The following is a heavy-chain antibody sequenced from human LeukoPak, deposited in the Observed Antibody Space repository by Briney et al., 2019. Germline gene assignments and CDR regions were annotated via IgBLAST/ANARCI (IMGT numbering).Heavy chain of an antibody. D-gene: IGHD3/OR15-3a*01. CDR3: ARENRDWLAVAAPYFDY. CDR2: ISYDGSNK. V-gene: IGHV3-30-3*01. J-gene: IGHJ4*02. CDR1: GFTFSSYA. Sequence: PGRSLRLSCAASGFTFSSYAMHWVRKAPGKGLEWVAVISYDGSNKYYADSVKGRFTISRDNSKNTLYLQMNSLRAEDTAVYYCARENRDWLAVAAPYFDYWGQGTLVTVSS.